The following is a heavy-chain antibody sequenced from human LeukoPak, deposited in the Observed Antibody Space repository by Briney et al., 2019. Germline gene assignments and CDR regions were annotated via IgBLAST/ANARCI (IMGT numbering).Heavy chain of an antibody. CDR3: ARDPSVAGTYWYFDL. Sequence: SETLSPTCTVSGGSISSYYWSWIRQPPGKGLEWIGYIYYSGSTNYNPSLKSRVTISVDTSKNQFSLKLSSVTAADTAVYYCARDPSVAGTYWYFDLWGRGTLVTVSS. D-gene: IGHD6-19*01. V-gene: IGHV4-59*01. CDR1: GGSISSYY. J-gene: IGHJ2*01. CDR2: IYYSGST.